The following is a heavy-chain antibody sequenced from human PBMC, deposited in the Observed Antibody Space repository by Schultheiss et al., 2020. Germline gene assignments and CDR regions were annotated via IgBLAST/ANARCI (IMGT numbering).Heavy chain of an antibody. CDR3: ARQGYGVPASFDY. Sequence: WGSLRLSCAASGFTFSSYGMHWVRQAPGKGLEWVAVISYDGSNKYYADSVKGRFTISRDNSKNTLYLQMNSLRAEDTAVYYCARQGYGVPASFDYWGQGTLVTVSS. J-gene: IGHJ4*02. CDR1: GFTFSSYG. CDR2: ISYDGSNK. D-gene: IGHD4-17*01. V-gene: IGHV3-30*19.